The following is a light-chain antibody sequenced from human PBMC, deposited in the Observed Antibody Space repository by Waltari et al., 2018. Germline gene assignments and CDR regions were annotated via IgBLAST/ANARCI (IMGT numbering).Light chain of an antibody. CDR3: SSYTSSSTLDYV. V-gene: IGLV2-14*03. Sequence: QSALTQPASVSGSPGQSITISCTGTSSDVGGYNYVSWYQQHPGKAPKLMIYDVINPPSVVSNRFACSKSGNTASLTISGLQAEDEADYYCSSYTSSSTLDYVFGTGTKVTVL. CDR1: SSDVGGYNY. J-gene: IGLJ1*01. CDR2: DVI.